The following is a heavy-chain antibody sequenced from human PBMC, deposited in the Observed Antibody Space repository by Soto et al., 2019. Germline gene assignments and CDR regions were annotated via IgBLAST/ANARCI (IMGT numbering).Heavy chain of an antibody. V-gene: IGHV3-30*03. CDR3: ARVIRADSTSSNFYYYSGLDV. CDR1: GFTFSTYG. CDR2: ISNNGINK. D-gene: IGHD6-6*01. Sequence: QVQLVESGGGVVQPGRSLRLSCAASGFTFSTYGMHWVRQAPGKGLEWLAGISNNGINKYYADSVKGRFTISRDNSKDTLFLQMNSLRGEDTAIYYCARVIRADSTSSNFYYYSGLDVGGQGTTVTVSS. J-gene: IGHJ6*02.